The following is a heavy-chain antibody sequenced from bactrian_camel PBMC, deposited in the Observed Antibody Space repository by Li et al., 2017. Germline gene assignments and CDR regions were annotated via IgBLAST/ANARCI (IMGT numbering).Heavy chain of an antibody. Sequence: VQLVESGGGSVQAGGSLRLSCAVSGLSYTSWCMGWFRQRPGEDREWVSGLDGDGLEDYANSVKGRFTIAQDNAKNTVYLQGNSLKPEDTAVYYCAAIRRAVVPVMSLGCKSGRDWPRRLGYWGQGTQVTVS. J-gene: IGHJ4*01. V-gene: IGHV3S9*01. CDR3: AAIRRAVVPVMSLGCKSGRDWPRRLGY. CDR2: LDGDGLE. D-gene: IGHD5*01. CDR1: GLSYTSWC.